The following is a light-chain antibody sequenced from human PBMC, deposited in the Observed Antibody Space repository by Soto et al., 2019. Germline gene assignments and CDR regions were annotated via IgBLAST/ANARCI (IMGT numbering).Light chain of an antibody. Sequence: QSVLTQPPSASGTPGQRVTISCSGSRSNIGSNYVYWYQQLPGAAPKLLIYANTNRPSGVPDRFSGSKSGTSASLAITGLQTEDEADYYCQSYDSGLSAVVFGGGTKLTVL. CDR1: RSNIGSNY. CDR3: QSYDSGLSAVV. CDR2: ANT. V-gene: IGLV1-40*01. J-gene: IGLJ2*01.